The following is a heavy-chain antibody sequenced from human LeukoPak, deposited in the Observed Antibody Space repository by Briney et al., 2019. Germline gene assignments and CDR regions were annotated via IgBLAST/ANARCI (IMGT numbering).Heavy chain of an antibody. CDR3: AKDQASPLWFGELLYDYHGMDA. V-gene: IGHV3-23*01. J-gene: IGHJ6*02. CDR2: ISGSGGST. CDR1: GFTFSSYA. Sequence: GGSLRLSCAASGFTFSSYAMSWVRQAPGKGLEWVSAISGSGGSTYYADSVKGRFTISRDNSKNTLYLQMNSLRAEDTAVYYCAKDQASPLWFGELLYDYHGMDAWGQGTTVTVSS. D-gene: IGHD3-10*01.